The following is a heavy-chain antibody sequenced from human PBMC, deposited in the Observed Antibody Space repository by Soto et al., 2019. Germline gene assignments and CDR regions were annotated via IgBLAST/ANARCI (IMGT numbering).Heavy chain of an antibody. Sequence: QVQLVQSGAEVKKPGASVKVSCKASGYTFTSYDINWVRQATGQGLEWMGWMNHNSGNTGYAQKFQGRVTMTRNTSIRTAYMELSSLRSEDTAVYYCARGLGSSSTSHYDYYYYMDVWGKGTTVTVSS. CDR3: ARGLGSSSTSHYDYYYYMDV. CDR1: GYTFTSYD. J-gene: IGHJ6*03. V-gene: IGHV1-8*01. CDR2: MNHNSGNT. D-gene: IGHD2-2*01.